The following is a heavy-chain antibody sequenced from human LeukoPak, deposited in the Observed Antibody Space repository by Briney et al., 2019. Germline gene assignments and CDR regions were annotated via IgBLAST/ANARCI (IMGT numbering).Heavy chain of an antibody. CDR2: ISSSGSTI. Sequence: GGSLRLSCAASGFTFSSYEMNWVRQAPGKGLEWVSYISSSGSTIYYADSVKGRFTFSRDNAKNSLYLQMNSLRAEDTAIYYCAREWSDAFDIWGQGTMVTVSS. CDR3: AREWSDAFDI. J-gene: IGHJ3*02. V-gene: IGHV3-48*03. CDR1: GFTFSSYE. D-gene: IGHD3-3*01.